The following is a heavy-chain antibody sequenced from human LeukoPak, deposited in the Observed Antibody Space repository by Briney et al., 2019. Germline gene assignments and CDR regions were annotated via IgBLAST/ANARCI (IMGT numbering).Heavy chain of an antibody. CDR3: ARSASPFSAAIDY. Sequence: GGPLRLSCAASGFTFSSYAVHWVRQAPGKGLEYVSAISSNGGSTYYANSVKGRFTISRDNSKNTLYLQMGSLRAEDMAVYYCARSASPFSAAIDYWGQGTLVTVSS. V-gene: IGHV3-64*01. CDR1: GFTFSSYA. J-gene: IGHJ4*02. CDR2: ISSNGGST. D-gene: IGHD2-2*01.